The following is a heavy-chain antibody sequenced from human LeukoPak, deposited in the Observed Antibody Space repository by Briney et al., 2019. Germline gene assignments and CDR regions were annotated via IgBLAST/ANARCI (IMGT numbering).Heavy chain of an antibody. CDR3: ARVEEGYGSGRRENYYYYYMDV. CDR2: ISSSGTPK. V-gene: IGHV3-11*04. D-gene: IGHD3-10*01. J-gene: IGHJ6*03. Sequence: GGSLRLSCGASGFIFSDYYMSWIRQAPGKGLEWISYISSSGTPKYYADSVKGRFTISRDNAKKSLYLQMNSLRAEDTAVYYCARVEEGYGSGRRENYYYYYMDVWGKGTTVTISS. CDR1: GFIFSDYY.